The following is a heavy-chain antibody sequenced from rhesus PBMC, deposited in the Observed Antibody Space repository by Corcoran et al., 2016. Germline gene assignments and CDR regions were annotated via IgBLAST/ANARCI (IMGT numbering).Heavy chain of an antibody. V-gene: IGHV2-95*01. CDR2: IYWNDSK. J-gene: IGHJ4*01. D-gene: IGHD3-9*01. Sequence: QVTLKESGPALVKPTQTLTLTCTFSGFSISTTGTGVGWIRHPPGKALEWLASIYWNDSKYYSTSLKSRLTISKDTSKNQVVLTMTNMDPVDTATYYCARAGYEDDYGYYFPGFFDYWGQGVLVTVSS. CDR3: ARAGYEDDYGYYFPGFFDY. CDR1: GFSISTTGTG.